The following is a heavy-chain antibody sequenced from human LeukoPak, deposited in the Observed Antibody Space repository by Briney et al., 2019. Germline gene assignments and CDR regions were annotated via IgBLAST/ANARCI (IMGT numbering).Heavy chain of an antibody. D-gene: IGHD5-18*01. J-gene: IGHJ4*02. V-gene: IGHV1-2*02. Sequence: ASLWLSSXASVYTLTGDYMHSGRDGRGQGVGWVSGINPNSGGTNYAQTFPGRVTMTRNKSISTAYIELSGLRSDDTAVYCCARVNGSYEAVTGWGQGTLVTVSS. CDR1: VYTLTGDY. CDR2: INPNSGGT. CDR3: ARVNGSYEAVTG.